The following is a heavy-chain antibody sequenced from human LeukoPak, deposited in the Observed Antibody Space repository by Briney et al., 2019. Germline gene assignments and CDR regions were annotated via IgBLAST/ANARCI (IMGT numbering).Heavy chain of an antibody. CDR3: ARTPMSYYYYMDV. J-gene: IGHJ6*03. Sequence: SETLSLTCTVPGGSISSYYWSWIRQPPGKGLEWIGYMYYRGSTNYNPSPKTRVTISVDTSKTQFSLKLSSVTAADTAVYYCARTPMSYYYYMDVWGKGTTVTVSS. CDR2: MYYRGST. V-gene: IGHV4-59*01. CDR1: GGSISSYY.